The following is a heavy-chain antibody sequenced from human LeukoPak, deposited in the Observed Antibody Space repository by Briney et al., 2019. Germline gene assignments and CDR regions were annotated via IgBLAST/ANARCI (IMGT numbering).Heavy chain of an antibody. D-gene: IGHD2-8*01. CDR3: ARAGMYVDV. CDR2: IYYSGST. CDR1: GGSISSSSYY. Sequence: SETLSLTCTVSGGSISSSSYYWGWIRQPPGKGLEGIGSIYYSGSTYYNPSLKSRVTISVDTSKNQFSLKLSSVTTADTAVYYCARAGMYVDVWGKGTTVTVSS. V-gene: IGHV4-39*07. J-gene: IGHJ6*04.